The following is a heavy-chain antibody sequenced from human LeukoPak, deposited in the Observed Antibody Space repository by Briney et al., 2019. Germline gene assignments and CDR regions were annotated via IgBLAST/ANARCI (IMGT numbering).Heavy chain of an antibody. CDR3: AKDSSTRYYYGSGSTPYFGY. D-gene: IGHD3-10*01. CDR1: GFTFSSYG. Sequence: PGGSLRLSCAASGFTFSSYGMHWVRQAPGKGLEWVAFIRYDGSNKYYADSVKGRFTISRDNSKNTLYLQMNSLRAEDTAVYYCAKDSSTRYYYGSGSTPYFGYWGQGTLVTVSS. J-gene: IGHJ4*02. CDR2: IRYDGSNK. V-gene: IGHV3-30*02.